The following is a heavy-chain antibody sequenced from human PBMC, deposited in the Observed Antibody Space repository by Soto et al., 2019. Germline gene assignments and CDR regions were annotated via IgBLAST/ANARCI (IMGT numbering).Heavy chain of an antibody. Sequence: SVKVSCKASGGTFSSYAISWVRQAPGQGLEWMGGIIPIFGTANYAQKFQGRVTITADESTSTAYMELSSLRSEDTAVYYCARGSIAVAGYYYYGMDVWGQGTTVTVSS. D-gene: IGHD6-19*01. CDR3: ARGSIAVAGYYYYGMDV. CDR1: GGTFSSYA. J-gene: IGHJ6*02. CDR2: IIPIFGTA. V-gene: IGHV1-69*13.